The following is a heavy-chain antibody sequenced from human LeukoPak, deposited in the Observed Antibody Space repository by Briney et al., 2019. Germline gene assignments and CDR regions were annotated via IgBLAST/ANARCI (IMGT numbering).Heavy chain of an antibody. Sequence: ASVKVSCKASGYIFTSYFMHWVRQAPGQGLEWMGLINPSGGSTRYAQKFQDRVTMTRDMSTSTVYMELSSLRSEDTAVYYCARALPHGRLMDTTMEQHWFDPWGQGTLVTVSS. CDR2: INPSGGST. V-gene: IGHV1-46*01. J-gene: IGHJ5*02. CDR1: GYIFTSYF. D-gene: IGHD5-18*01. CDR3: ARALPHGRLMDTTMEQHWFDP.